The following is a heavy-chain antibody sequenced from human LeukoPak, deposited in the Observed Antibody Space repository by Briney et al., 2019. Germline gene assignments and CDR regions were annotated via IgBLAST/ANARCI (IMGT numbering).Heavy chain of an antibody. Sequence: SETLSLTCTVSGDSISNDFYYWSWIRQPPGKGLEWIGDIYYSGSTNYNPSLKSRVTISVDTSKNQFSLRLSSVTAADTAVYYSARLASGSYGPLTPFDYWGQGTLVTVSS. CDR3: ARLASGSYGPLTPFDY. V-gene: IGHV4-61*01. CDR1: GDSISNDFYY. D-gene: IGHD1-26*01. CDR2: IYYSGST. J-gene: IGHJ4*02.